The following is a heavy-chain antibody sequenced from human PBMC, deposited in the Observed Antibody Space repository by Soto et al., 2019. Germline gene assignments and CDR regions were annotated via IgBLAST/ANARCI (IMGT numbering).Heavy chain of an antibody. J-gene: IGHJ6*02. CDR3: ARDYYSMDV. CDR2: TYQSGSA. Sequence: LALTCTVSGGSITSGGYSWTWIRQSPGKGLEWIGYTYQSGSAYYNPSLKSRVTISVDRSKNQFSLNLTSVTAADTAVYYCARDYYSMDVWGEGTTVTV. CDR1: GGSITSGGYS. V-gene: IGHV4-30-2*06.